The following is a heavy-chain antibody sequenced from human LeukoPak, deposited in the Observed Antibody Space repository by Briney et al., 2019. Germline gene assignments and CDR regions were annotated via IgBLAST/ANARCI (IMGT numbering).Heavy chain of an antibody. CDR3: ARVGFDFWSGYAVDY. V-gene: IGHV1-8*01. D-gene: IGHD3-3*01. J-gene: IGHJ4*02. CDR2: MNPNSGNT. CDR1: GYTFASYD. Sequence: ASVKVSCKASGYTFASYDIHWVRQATGQGLEWMGWMNPNSGNTGYAQKFQGRVTMTRNTSISTAYMELSSLRSEDTAVYYCARVGFDFWSGYAVDYWGQGTLVTVSS.